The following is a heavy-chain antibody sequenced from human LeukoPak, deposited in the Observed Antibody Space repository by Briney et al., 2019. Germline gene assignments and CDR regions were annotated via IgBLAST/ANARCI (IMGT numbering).Heavy chain of an antibody. D-gene: IGHD6-19*01. Sequence: PGGSLRLSCVASGFTFSDYYVSWIRQAPGKGLEWVSYITAGTTYTKYADFVKGRFTISRDTTKNSVSLQMNSLRVEDTAVYYCAKSLDSSSWFYFDHWGLGTLVTVSS. V-gene: IGHV3-11*06. J-gene: IGHJ4*02. CDR2: ITAGTTYT. CDR3: AKSLDSSSWFYFDH. CDR1: GFTFSDYY.